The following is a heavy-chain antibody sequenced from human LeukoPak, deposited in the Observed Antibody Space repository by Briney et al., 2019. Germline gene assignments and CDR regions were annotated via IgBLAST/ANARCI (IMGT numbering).Heavy chain of an antibody. V-gene: IGHV3-30*02. CDR3: AKDARDRLRFLEWSSFDY. CDR2: IRYDGSNK. Sequence: PGGSLRLSCAASGFTFSSYGMHWVRQAPGKGLEWVAFIRYDGSNKYYADSVKGRFTISRDNSKNTLYLQMNSLRAEDTAVYYCAKDARDRLRFLEWSSFDYWGQGTLVTVSS. J-gene: IGHJ4*02. CDR1: GFTFSSYG. D-gene: IGHD3-3*01.